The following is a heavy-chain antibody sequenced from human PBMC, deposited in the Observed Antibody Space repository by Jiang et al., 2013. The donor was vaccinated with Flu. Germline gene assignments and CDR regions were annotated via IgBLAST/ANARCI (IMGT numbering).Heavy chain of an antibody. CDR3: ARSAAQLTCNGGSCTLAFHAFDV. J-gene: IGHJ3*01. Sequence: LVKPSETLSLTCTVSGGSLSGSDYSWAWIRQPPGKGLEWLGSLYSTGDTYFNPSLMSRVAISGDTSKNQFSLKLTSLTAADTAVYYCARSAAQLTCNGGSCTLAFHAFDVWGHGTVVTVSS. CDR2: LYSTGDT. CDR1: GGSLSGSDYS. D-gene: IGHD2-15*01. V-gene: IGHV4-39*01.